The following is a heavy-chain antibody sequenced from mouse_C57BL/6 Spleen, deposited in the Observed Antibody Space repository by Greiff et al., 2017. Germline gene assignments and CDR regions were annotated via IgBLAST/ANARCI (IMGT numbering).Heavy chain of an antibody. CDR3: ARRGDYYGSSLYAMDY. J-gene: IGHJ4*01. Sequence: EVKLMESGGDLVKPGGSLKLSCAASGFTFSSYGMSWVRQTPDKRLEWVATISSGGSYTYYPDSVKGRFTISRDNAKNTLYLQMSSLKSEDTAMYYCARRGDYYGSSLYAMDYWGQGTSVTVSS. D-gene: IGHD1-1*01. CDR1: GFTFSSYG. V-gene: IGHV5-6*02. CDR2: ISSGGSYT.